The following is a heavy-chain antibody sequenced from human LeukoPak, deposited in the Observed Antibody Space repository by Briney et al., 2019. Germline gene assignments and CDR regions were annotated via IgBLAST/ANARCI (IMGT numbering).Heavy chain of an antibody. CDR3: ARHGSSGYYYGSYFDY. CDR2: INHSGST. CDR1: GGSISSYY. D-gene: IGHD3-22*01. V-gene: IGHV4-34*01. J-gene: IGHJ4*02. Sequence: PSETLSLTCTVSGGSISSYYWSWIRQPPGKGLEWIGEINHSGSTNYNPSLKSRVTISVDTSKNQFSLKLSSVTAADTAVYYCARHGSSGYYYGSYFDYWGQGTPVTVSS.